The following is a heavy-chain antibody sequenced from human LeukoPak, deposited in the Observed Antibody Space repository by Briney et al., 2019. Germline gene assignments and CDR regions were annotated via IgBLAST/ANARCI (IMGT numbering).Heavy chain of an antibody. V-gene: IGHV1-18*01. CDR1: GYTFVNYG. CDR3: ARVADFRGITIKQYYYYNLDV. CDR2: ISPNNGDT. D-gene: IGHD3-10*01. J-gene: IGHJ6*03. Sequence: GSSVKVSCKACGYTFVNYGISWVRQAPGQGLEWVGWISPNNGDTRYAQQLKGRVILTTDTSTRTAYMELRSLRSDDTAVYYCARVADFRGITIKQYYYYNLDVWGKGTSVTISS.